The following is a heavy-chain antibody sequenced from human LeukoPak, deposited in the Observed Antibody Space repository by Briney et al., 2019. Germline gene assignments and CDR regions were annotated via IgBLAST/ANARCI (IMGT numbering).Heavy chain of an antibody. CDR3: AKDTSSGWSSVYYGMDV. V-gene: IGHV3-9*01. J-gene: IGHJ6*02. Sequence: GGSLRLSRAASGFTFDDYAMHWVRQAPGKGLEWVSGISWNSGSIGYADSVKGRFTISRDNAKNSLYLQMNSLRAEDTALYYCAKDTSSGWSSVYYGMDVWGQGTTVTVSS. D-gene: IGHD6-19*01. CDR2: ISWNSGSI. CDR1: GFTFDDYA.